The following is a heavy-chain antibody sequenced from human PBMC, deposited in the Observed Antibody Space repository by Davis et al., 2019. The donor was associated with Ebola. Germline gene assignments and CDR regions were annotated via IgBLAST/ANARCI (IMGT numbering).Heavy chain of an antibody. V-gene: IGHV4-30-4*08. D-gene: IGHD3-9*01. Sequence: SETLSLTCTVSGGSIGSYYWSWIRQPPGKGLEWIGYIYYSGSTYYNPSLKSRVTISVDTSKNQFSLKLSSVTAADTAVYYCARGMNYDILTGGSDWFDPWGQGTLVTVSS. J-gene: IGHJ5*02. CDR2: IYYSGST. CDR3: ARGMNYDILTGGSDWFDP. CDR1: GGSIGSYY.